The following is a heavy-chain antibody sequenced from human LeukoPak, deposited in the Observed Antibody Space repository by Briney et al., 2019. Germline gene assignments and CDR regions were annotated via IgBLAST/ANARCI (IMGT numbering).Heavy chain of an antibody. Sequence: GASVKVSCKASGYTFTSYGISWVRQAPGQGLEWMGWISAYNGNTNYAQRLQGRVTMTTDTSTSTAYMELRSLRSDDTAVYYCARVGVWGSYRLYYFDYWGQGTLVTVSS. J-gene: IGHJ4*02. CDR2: ISAYNGNT. CDR3: ARVGVWGSYRLYYFDY. D-gene: IGHD3-16*02. V-gene: IGHV1-18*01. CDR1: GYTFTSYG.